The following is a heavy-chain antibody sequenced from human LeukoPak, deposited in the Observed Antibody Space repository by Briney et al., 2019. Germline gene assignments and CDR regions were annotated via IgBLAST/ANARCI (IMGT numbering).Heavy chain of an antibody. D-gene: IGHD6-13*01. CDR1: GYTFTSYD. Sequence: ASVKVSCKASGYTFTSYDINWVRQAPGQGLEWMGWMNPNSGNTGYAQKFQGRVTITRNTSISTAYMELSSLRSEDTAVYYCARGTRVYYYYYMDVWGKGTTVTVSS. CDR3: ARGTRVYYYYYMDV. CDR2: MNPNSGNT. J-gene: IGHJ6*03. V-gene: IGHV1-8*03.